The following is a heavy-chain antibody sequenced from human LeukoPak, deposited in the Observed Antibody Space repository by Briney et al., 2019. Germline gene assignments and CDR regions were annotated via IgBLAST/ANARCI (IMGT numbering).Heavy chain of an antibody. Sequence: GRSLRLSCAASGFTFSYYGMHWVRQAPGKGLEWVAVISYDGSNKYYADSVKGRFTISRDNSKNTLYLQMNSLRAEDTAVYYCAKDIVATIMAYWGQGTLVTVSS. V-gene: IGHV3-30*18. CDR3: AKDIVATIMAY. CDR1: GFTFSYYG. J-gene: IGHJ4*02. D-gene: IGHD5-12*01. CDR2: ISYDGSNK.